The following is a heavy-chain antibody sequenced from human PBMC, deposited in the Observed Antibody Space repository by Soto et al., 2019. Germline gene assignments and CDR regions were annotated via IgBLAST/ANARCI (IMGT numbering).Heavy chain of an antibody. CDR3: ARRIAAAGTYYYGMEV. J-gene: IGHJ6*02. D-gene: IGHD6-13*01. CDR1: GGSISSSIYY. Sequence: SETLSLTCTVSGGSISSSIYYWGWIGHPPGKGLEWIGTLYYGGSTFYNPSLKSRVTISVDTSKNQFSLKLSSVTAADTAVYYCARRIAAAGTYYYGMEVWGQGVTVTVSS. V-gene: IGHV4-39*01. CDR2: LYYGGST.